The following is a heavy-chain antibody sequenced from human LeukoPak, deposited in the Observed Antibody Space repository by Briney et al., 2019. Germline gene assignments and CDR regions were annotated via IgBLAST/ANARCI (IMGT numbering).Heavy chain of an antibody. V-gene: IGHV3-30*18. D-gene: IGHD1-14*01. CDR1: GFTFSSYG. CDR2: ISYDGSNK. J-gene: IGHJ4*02. CDR3: AKDLDPDRYYFDY. Sequence: GGSLRLSCAASGFTFSSYGMHWVRQAPGKGLEWVAVISYDGSNKYYADSVKGRFAISRDNSKNTLYLQMNSLRAGDTAVYYCAKDLDPDRYYFDYWGQGALVTVSS.